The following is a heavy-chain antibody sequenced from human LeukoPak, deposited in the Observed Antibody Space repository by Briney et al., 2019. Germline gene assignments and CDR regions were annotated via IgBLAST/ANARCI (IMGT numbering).Heavy chain of an antibody. CDR2: IYSVGTT. Sequence: GGSLRLSCAASGFTVSNTFMSWVRQAPGKGLEWVSVIYSVGTTYHADSVKGRFTISRDNSKNTLYLQMNSLRAEDTAVYYCARGSGWLDYWGQGTLVTVSS. V-gene: IGHV3-53*01. CDR1: GFTVSNTF. J-gene: IGHJ4*02. D-gene: IGHD6-19*01. CDR3: ARGSGWLDY.